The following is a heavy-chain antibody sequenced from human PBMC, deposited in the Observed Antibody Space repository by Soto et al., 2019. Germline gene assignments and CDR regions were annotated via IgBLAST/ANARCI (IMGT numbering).Heavy chain of an antibody. V-gene: IGHV3-21*01. Sequence: EVHLVESGGGLVKPGGSLRLSCTASGFSISIYSMNWVRQAPGKGLEWVADITTSSSFRFYADSLKGRFTISRDDAKNSLYLQMNDLRVDDTGIYYCARDLGVALATLTLDSWGQGTLVTVSS. CDR2: ITTSSSFR. CDR3: ARDLGVALATLTLDS. J-gene: IGHJ4*02. CDR1: GFSISIYS. D-gene: IGHD2-15*01.